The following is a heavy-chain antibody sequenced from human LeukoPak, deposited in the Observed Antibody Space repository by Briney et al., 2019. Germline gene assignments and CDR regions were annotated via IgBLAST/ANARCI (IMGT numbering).Heavy chain of an antibody. CDR1: GFTSSNYA. V-gene: IGHV3-64*02. D-gene: IGHD2-2*01. J-gene: IGHJ3*01. CDR3: ARVPRPCGASTSRQGAFDV. Sequence: RGSLRLPCAVSGFTSSNYAMSWVRQAPGKGLGYVSTISYNGGSANYADSVKGRSTISRDNSKNTLHLQVGSLRDEDMAGDFCARVPRPCGASTSRQGAFDVWGQGTMVTVSS. CDR2: ISYNGGSA.